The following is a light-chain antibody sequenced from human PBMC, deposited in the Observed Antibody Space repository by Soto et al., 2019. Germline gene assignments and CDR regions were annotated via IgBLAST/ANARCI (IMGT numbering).Light chain of an antibody. V-gene: IGKV1-5*03. J-gene: IGKJ1*01. CDR1: QDISAW. Sequence: DIQMTQSPSTLSASVGDIVTITCRASQDISAWLAWYQQKPGKPPKLVIYKATALETGVQSRFSGSGSGTEFTLTISSLQPDEFTAYYCQQYSAFPWTFGQGTKLEI. CDR3: QQYSAFPWT. CDR2: KAT.